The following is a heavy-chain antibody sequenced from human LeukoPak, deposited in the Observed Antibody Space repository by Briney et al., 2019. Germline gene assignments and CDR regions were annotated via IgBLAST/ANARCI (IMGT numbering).Heavy chain of an antibody. CDR3: ARVEGYGSGSYAFDI. CDR1: GDSISLSFYY. J-gene: IGHJ3*02. Sequence: PSETLSLTCSVSGDSISLSFYYWGWIRQPPGKALEWIGSVYYSGTTSYNPSLKSRVTISVDTSKNQFSLKLSSVTAADTAVYYCARVEGYGSGSYAFDIWGQGTMVTVSS. CDR2: VYYSGTT. D-gene: IGHD3-10*01. V-gene: IGHV4-39*07.